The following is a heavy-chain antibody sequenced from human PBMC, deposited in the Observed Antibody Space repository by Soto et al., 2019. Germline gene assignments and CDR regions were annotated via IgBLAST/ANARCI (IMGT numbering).Heavy chain of an antibody. J-gene: IGHJ4*02. V-gene: IGHV4-31*03. Sequence: QVQLQESGPGLVKPSQTLSLTCTVSGGSVSSGGYCWSWIRQHPGKGLEWIGYIYYSGSAYYTPSLQGRVTISLDTSKNQFSLKLSSVTAEDTAVYYCARGSFEYSSSTFDYWGQGTLVTVSS. CDR2: IYYSGSA. CDR1: GGSVSSGGYC. CDR3: ARGSFEYSSSTFDY. D-gene: IGHD6-6*01.